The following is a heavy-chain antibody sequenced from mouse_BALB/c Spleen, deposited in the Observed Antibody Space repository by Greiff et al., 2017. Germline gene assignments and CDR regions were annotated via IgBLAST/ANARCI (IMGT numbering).Heavy chain of an antibody. J-gene: IGHJ2*01. CDR3: TRRPYYGNFDY. D-gene: IGHD2-10*01. V-gene: IGHV1-5*01. CDR2: IYPGNSDT. CDR1: GYTFTSYW. Sequence: EVQLVESGTVLARPGASVKMSCKASGYTFTSYWMHWVKQRPGQGLEWIGAIYPGNSDTSYNQKFKGKAKLTAVTSTSTAYMELSSLTNEDSAVYYCTRRPYYGNFDYWGQGTTLTVSS.